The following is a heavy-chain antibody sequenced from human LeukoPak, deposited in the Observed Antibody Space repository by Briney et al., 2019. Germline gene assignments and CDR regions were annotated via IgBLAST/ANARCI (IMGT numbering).Heavy chain of an antibody. J-gene: IGHJ6*03. CDR2: IYTSGTT. CDR3: ARDVLVRGVGWVYYYMDV. V-gene: IGHV4-61*02. D-gene: IGHD3-10*01. Sequence: SQTLSLTCTVSGASISSGSYYWRWLRQPAGKGLEWLGRIYTSGTTNYNPSLKSRVTISVDTSKTQVSLKLSSVTAADTAVYYCARDVLVRGVGWVYYYMDVWGKGTTVTISS. CDR1: GASISSGSYY.